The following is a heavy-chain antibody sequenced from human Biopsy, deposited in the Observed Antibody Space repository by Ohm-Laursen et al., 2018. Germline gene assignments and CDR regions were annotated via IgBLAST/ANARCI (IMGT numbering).Heavy chain of an antibody. CDR1: GYTYSDYA. Sequence: GASVKVSCKPSGYTYSDYAISWARQAPGQGLEWMGGIIPMFGTANYAQMFQGRVTISADESTSTSYMELSSLTTEDTAIYYCARGPHSGSHSCFDYWGRGTLVTVSS. V-gene: IGHV1-69*13. J-gene: IGHJ4*02. CDR3: ARGPHSGSHSCFDY. D-gene: IGHD1-26*01. CDR2: IIPMFGTA.